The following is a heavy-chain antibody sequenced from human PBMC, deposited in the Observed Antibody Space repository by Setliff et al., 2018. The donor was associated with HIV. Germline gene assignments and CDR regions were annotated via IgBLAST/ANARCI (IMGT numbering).Heavy chain of an antibody. CDR3: ARSSTRGYSYAVYDY. CDR1: GGSISSSSYY. Sequence: SETLSLTCTVPGGSISSSSYYWGWIRQRPGKGLEWIGSIYYSGSTYYNPSLKGRVTISVDTSKNQFYLKLSSVTAADTAVYYWARSSTRGYSYAVYDYWGQGTLVTVSS. J-gene: IGHJ4*02. V-gene: IGHV4-39*01. CDR2: IYYSGST. D-gene: IGHD5-18*01.